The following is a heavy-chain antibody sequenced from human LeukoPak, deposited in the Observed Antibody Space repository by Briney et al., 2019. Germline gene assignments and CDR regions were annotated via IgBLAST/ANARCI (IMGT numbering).Heavy chain of an antibody. CDR2: IYGGGST. D-gene: IGHD3-22*01. CDR1: GLSVSSNF. CDR3: ASFHYDSSVYPDY. Sequence: GGSLRLSCAATGLSVSSNFMSWVRQAPGKGLEWVSVIYGGGSTYYADSVKGRFTISRDNSKNTLHLQMNSLRAEDTAVYYCASFHYDSSVYPDYWGQGTLVTVSS. V-gene: IGHV3-53*05. J-gene: IGHJ4*02.